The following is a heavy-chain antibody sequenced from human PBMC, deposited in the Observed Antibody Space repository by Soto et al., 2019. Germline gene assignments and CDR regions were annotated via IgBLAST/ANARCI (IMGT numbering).Heavy chain of an antibody. V-gene: IGHV5-51*01. J-gene: IGHJ4*02. Sequence: GESLKISCDGSGYSFTIYCIGWVLQMPGKGLEWMGIIYPGDSDTIYSPSFQGQVTISANKSISTAYLQWSSLKASDTAMYYCARLVNSHFDYWGQGTLVTVSS. D-gene: IGHD2-21*01. CDR2: IYPGDSDT. CDR1: GYSFTIYC. CDR3: ARLVNSHFDY.